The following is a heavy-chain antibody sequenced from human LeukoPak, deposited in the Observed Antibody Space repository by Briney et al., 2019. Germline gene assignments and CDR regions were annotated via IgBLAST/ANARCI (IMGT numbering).Heavy chain of an antibody. D-gene: IGHD4-17*01. CDR3: AKHKENYGDSCLDDY. J-gene: IGHJ4*02. CDR2: IYSGGST. V-gene: IGHV3-53*01. CDR1: GFTVSSNY. Sequence: GGSLRLSCAASGFTVSSNYMSWVRQAPGKGLEWVSVIYSGGSTYYADSVKGRFTISRDSSKSTLYLQMNSLRAEDTAVYYCAKHKENYGDSCLDDYWGQGTLVTVSS.